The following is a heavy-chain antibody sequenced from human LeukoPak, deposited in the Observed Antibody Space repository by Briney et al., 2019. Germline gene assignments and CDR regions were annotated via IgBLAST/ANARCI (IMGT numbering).Heavy chain of an antibody. D-gene: IGHD5-18*01. Sequence: ASVKVSCKASGYTFTSYYMHWVRQAPGQGLEWMGIINPSGGSTSYAQKFQGRVTMTRDMSTSTVYVELSSLRSEDTAVYYCARDLIQLWSGFDPWGQGTLVTVSS. CDR3: ARDLIQLWSGFDP. CDR1: GYTFTSYY. J-gene: IGHJ5*02. V-gene: IGHV1-46*01. CDR2: INPSGGST.